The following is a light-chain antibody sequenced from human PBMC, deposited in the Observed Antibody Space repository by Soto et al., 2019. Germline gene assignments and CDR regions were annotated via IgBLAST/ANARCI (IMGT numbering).Light chain of an antibody. CDR2: GAS. V-gene: IGKV3-20*01. CDR1: QSVSSSY. Sequence: IVLTQSPGTLSLYPGERATLSCRASQSVSSSYLAWYQQKPGQAPRLLIYGASSRATGIPDRFSGSGSGTDFTLTISRLEPEDFAVYYCQQSGSSPITFGQGTRLEIK. CDR3: QQSGSSPIT. J-gene: IGKJ5*01.